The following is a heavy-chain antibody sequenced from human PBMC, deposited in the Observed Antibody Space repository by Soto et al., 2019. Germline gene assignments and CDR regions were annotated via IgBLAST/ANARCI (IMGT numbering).Heavy chain of an antibody. CDR2: IYYSGST. CDR3: ARIIPRDAFDI. CDR1: GGSISSGGYY. J-gene: IGHJ3*02. Sequence: SETLSLTCTVSGGSISSGGYYWSWIRQHPGKGLEWIGYIYYSGSTYYNPSLKSRVTISVDTSKNQFSLKLSSVTAADTAVYYCARIIPRDAFDIWGQGTMVTVSS. V-gene: IGHV4-31*03.